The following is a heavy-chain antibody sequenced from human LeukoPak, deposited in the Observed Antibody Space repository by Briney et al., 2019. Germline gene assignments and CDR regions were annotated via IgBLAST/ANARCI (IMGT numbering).Heavy chain of an antibody. D-gene: IGHD3-22*01. V-gene: IGHV1-69*04. CDR3: ARDRAYYDSSGYYYWIDY. CDR2: IIPILGIA. CDR1: GGTLSSYA. Sequence: ASVKVSCKASGGTLSSYAISWVRQAPGQGLEWMGRIIPILGIANYAQKFQGRVTITADKSTSTAYMELSSLRSEDTAVYYCARDRAYYDSSGYYYWIDYWGQGTLVTVSS. J-gene: IGHJ4*02.